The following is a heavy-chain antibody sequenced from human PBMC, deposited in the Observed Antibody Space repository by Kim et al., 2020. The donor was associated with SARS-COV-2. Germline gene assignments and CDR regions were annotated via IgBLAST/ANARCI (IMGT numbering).Heavy chain of an antibody. D-gene: IGHD3-22*01. CDR2: ISGSGGST. CDR1: GFTFSSYA. CDR3: ARAPGGYYYDSSGYLDY. J-gene: IGHJ4*02. Sequence: GGSLRLSCAASGFTFSSYAMSWVRQAPGKGLEWVSAISGSGGSTYYADSVKGRFTISRDNSKNTLYLQMNSLRAEDTAVYYCARAPGGYYYDSSGYLDYWGQGTLVTVSS. V-gene: IGHV3-23*01.